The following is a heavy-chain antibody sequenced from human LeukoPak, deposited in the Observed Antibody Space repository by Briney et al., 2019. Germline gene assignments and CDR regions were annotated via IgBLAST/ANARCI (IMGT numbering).Heavy chain of an antibody. J-gene: IGHJ3*02. CDR1: GYTFTGYY. CDR2: INPNSGGT. D-gene: IGHD3-10*01. V-gene: IGHV1-2*02. Sequence: GASVKVSCKASGYTFTGYYMHWVRQAPGQGLEWMGWINPNSGGTNYAQKFQGRVTMTRDTSISTAYMELSRLRSEDTAVYYCATDSWWGRIYYGSGSRAFDIWGQGTMVTVSS. CDR3: ATDSWWGRIYYGSGSRAFDI.